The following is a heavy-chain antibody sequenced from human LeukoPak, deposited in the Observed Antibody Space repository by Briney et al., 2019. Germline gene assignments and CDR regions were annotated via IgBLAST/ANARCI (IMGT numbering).Heavy chain of an antibody. CDR3: AKERGLTSGYYFDY. CDR2: ITGSGGST. J-gene: IGHJ4*02. D-gene: IGHD3-22*01. Sequence: GGSLRLSCAASGFTFSNYGLSWVRQAPGKGLEWVSGITGSGGSTYYADSVKGRFTISRDNSKNTLYLQMNSLRAEDTAVYYCAKERGLTSGYYFDYWGQGTLVTVSS. CDR1: GFTFSNYG. V-gene: IGHV3-23*01.